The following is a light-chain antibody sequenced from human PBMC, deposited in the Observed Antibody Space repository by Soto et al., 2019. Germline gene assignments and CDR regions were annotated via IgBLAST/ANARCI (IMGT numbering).Light chain of an antibody. CDR1: SSDIGAYDH. CDR3: ISYTVSRSYV. CDR2: SVS. J-gene: IGLJ1*01. V-gene: IGLV2-14*01. Sequence: QSALTQPASVSGSPGQSITISCSGTSSDIGAYDHVAWFQQFPGKTPKLIIYSVSNRPSGVSYRFSGSKSGNTASLTISGRQAEDEADYYCISYTVSRSYVFGTGTKLTLL.